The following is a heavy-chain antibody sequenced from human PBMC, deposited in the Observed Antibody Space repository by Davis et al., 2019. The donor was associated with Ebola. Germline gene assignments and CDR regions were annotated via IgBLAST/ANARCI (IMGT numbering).Heavy chain of an antibody. CDR1: GGSISSGGYS. V-gene: IGHV4-30-2*01. J-gene: IGHJ4*02. CDR2: IYHSGST. D-gene: IGHD2-2*01. Sequence: TLSLTCDVSGGSISSGGYSWSWIRQPPGKGLEWIGYIYHSGSTYYNPSLKSRVTISVDRSKNQFSLKLSSVTAADTAVYYCARGDCSSTSCYLTFDYWGQGTLVTVSS. CDR3: ARGDCSSTSCYLTFDY.